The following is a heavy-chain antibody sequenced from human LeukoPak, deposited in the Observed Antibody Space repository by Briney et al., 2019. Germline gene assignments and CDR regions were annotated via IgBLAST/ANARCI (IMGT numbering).Heavy chain of an antibody. Sequence: GGSLRLSCAASGFTFDDYAMHWVRQAPGKGLEWVSGISWNSGSIGYADSVKGRFTISRDNAKNSLYLQMNSLRAEDTALYYCAKGVTHYYDSSAVNYWGQGTQVTVSS. D-gene: IGHD3-22*01. CDR2: ISWNSGSI. J-gene: IGHJ4*02. CDR1: GFTFDDYA. CDR3: AKGVTHYYDSSAVNY. V-gene: IGHV3-9*01.